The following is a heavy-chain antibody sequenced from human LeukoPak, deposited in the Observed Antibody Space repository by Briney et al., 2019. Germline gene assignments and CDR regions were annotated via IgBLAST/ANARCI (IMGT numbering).Heavy chain of an antibody. CDR1: QSIVSSRY. J-gene: IGHJ4*02. CDR3: VKGRTLPHLDY. Sequence: GGSLRLTCAASQSIVSSRYMSWVRQAPGKGLEWVSAISGSGGSTYYADSVKGRFTISRDNSKSTLYLQMNSLRAEDTAVYYCVKGRTLPHLDYWGQGTLVTVSS. D-gene: IGHD1-7*01. CDR2: ISGSGGST. V-gene: IGHV3-23*01.